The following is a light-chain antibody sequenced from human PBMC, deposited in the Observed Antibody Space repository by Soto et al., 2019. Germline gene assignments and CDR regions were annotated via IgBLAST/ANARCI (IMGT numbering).Light chain of an antibody. CDR3: QTWVTGIHI. V-gene: IGLV4-69*01. CDR2: LNSDGSH. CDR1: SGHSNYA. Sequence: QPVLTQSPSASASLGASVKLTCTLSSGHSNYAIAWHQQQPEKGPRFLMKLNSDGSHSKGDGIPDRFSGSSSGAERYRTISTLQSEDEADYYCQTWVTGIHIFGGGTKLNVL. J-gene: IGLJ2*01.